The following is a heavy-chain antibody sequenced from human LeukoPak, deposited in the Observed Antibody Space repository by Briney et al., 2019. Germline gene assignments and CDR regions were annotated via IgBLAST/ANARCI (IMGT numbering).Heavy chain of an antibody. D-gene: IGHD6-13*01. V-gene: IGHV1-69*05. Sequence: SVKVSCKASGGTFSNYAIFWLRQAPGQGLEGMGGIIPVFATPNCAQKFQGRVTITTDASTSPAYMELSSLRSEATAVYYCARGAYSDRWYRKFFDYWGQGTLVTVSS. J-gene: IGHJ4*02. CDR2: IIPVFATP. CDR3: ARGAYSDRWYRKFFDY. CDR1: GGTFSNYA.